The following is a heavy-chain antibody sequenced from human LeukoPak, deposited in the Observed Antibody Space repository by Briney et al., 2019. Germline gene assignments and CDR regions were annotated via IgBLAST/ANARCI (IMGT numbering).Heavy chain of an antibody. J-gene: IGHJ4*02. CDR1: GYTFTSYY. V-gene: IGHV1-69*05. Sequence: SVKVSCKASGYTFTSYYMHWVRQAPGQGREWMGGIIPIFGTANYAQKFQGRVTITTDESTSTAYMELSSLRSEDTAVYYCATMDCSGASCYCKDWGQGTLVTVSS. CDR2: IIPIFGTA. CDR3: ATMDCSGASCYCKD. D-gene: IGHD2-15*01.